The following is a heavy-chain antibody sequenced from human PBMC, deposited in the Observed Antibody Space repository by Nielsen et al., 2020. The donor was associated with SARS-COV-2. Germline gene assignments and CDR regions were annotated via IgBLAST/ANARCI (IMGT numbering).Heavy chain of an antibody. J-gene: IGHJ6*02. CDR3: ASESSGYDHYKYGMDV. D-gene: IGHD5-12*01. Sequence: SETLSLTCTVSGGSISSGGYYWSWIRHHPGKGLAWIGYIYFSGRTFYNPSFKSRVTISVDTSKNQFSLSLRSVTASDTAVYYCASESSGYDHYKYGMDVWGQGTTVTVSS. V-gene: IGHV4-31*03. CDR2: IYFSGRT. CDR1: GGSISSGGYY.